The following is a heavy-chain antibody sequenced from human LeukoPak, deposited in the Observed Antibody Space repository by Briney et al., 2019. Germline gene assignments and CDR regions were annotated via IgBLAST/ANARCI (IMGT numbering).Heavy chain of an antibody. CDR3: ARGLFYTMVRGVKGY. D-gene: IGHD3-10*01. CDR2: IIPIFGTA. J-gene: IGHJ4*02. CDR1: GGTFSSYA. V-gene: IGHV1-69*13. Sequence: SVKVSCKASGGTFSSYAISWVRQAPGQGLEWMGGIIPIFGTANYAQKFQGRVTITADESMSTAYMELSSLRSEDTAVYYCARGLFYTMVRGVKGYWGQGTLVTVSS.